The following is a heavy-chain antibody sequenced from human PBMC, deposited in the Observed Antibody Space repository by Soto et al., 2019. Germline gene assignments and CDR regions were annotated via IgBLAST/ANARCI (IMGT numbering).Heavy chain of an antibody. J-gene: IGHJ3*02. Sequence: PGGSLRLSCAASGFTFSSYAMHWVRQAPGKGLEWVAVISYDGSNNYYADTVNVRFTISRDNSKNTLYLQMNSLRAEDTGVYYCARPQQWLVLWDAFDIWGQGTMVTVSS. CDR3: ARPQQWLVLWDAFDI. D-gene: IGHD6-19*01. V-gene: IGHV3-30-3*01. CDR2: ISYDGSNN. CDR1: GFTFSSYA.